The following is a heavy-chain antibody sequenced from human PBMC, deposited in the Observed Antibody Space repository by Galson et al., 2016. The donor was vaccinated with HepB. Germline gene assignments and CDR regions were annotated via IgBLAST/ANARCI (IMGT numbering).Heavy chain of an antibody. V-gene: IGHV5-51*01. Sequence: QSGAEVKKPGESLTISCQGSGYTFTNYWIAWVRQMPGKGLEWMGIIYPEDSDTRYSPSFQGQVTISADTSINTAYLQWSSLKAADTAMYFCARPPDLADYVSAYWGQGTLVTVSS. J-gene: IGHJ4*02. CDR3: ARPPDLADYVSAY. D-gene: IGHD3-16*01. CDR2: IYPEDSDT. CDR1: GYTFTNYW.